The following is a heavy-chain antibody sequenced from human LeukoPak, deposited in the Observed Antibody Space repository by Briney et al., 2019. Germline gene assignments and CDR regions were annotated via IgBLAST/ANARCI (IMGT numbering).Heavy chain of an antibody. Sequence: SQTLSLTCTVSGGSISSGSYYWSWIRQPAGKGLEWIGRIYTSGSTNYNPSLKSRVTISVDTSKNQFSLKLSSVTAADTAVYYCARIDLYWFDPWGQGTLVTVSS. J-gene: IGHJ5*02. CDR1: GGSISSGSYY. V-gene: IGHV4-61*02. CDR2: IYTSGST. CDR3: ARIDLYWFDP. D-gene: IGHD2/OR15-2a*01.